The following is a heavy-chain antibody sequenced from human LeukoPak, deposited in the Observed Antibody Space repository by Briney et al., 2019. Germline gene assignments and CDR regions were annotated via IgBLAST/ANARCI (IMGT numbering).Heavy chain of an antibody. CDR3: ARSAGIAAAGGYFDY. J-gene: IGHJ4*02. Sequence: GASVKVSCKASGYIFTDYYIHWVRQAPGQGLEWMGWINPNSGGTNYAQKFQGRVTMTRDTSISTAYMDLSRLRSDDTAVYYCARSAGIAAAGGYFDYWGQGTLVTVSS. CDR2: INPNSGGT. D-gene: IGHD6-13*01. CDR1: GYIFTDYY. V-gene: IGHV1-2*02.